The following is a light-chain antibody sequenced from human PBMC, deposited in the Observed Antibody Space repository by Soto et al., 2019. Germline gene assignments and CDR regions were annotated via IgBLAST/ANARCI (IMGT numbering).Light chain of an antibody. J-gene: IGKJ5*01. V-gene: IGKV3-11*01. CDR3: QQRRVWPLT. CDR1: QSVSSD. Sequence: EIMLTQAPGTLSLSPGERATVSCRASQSVSSDLAWYHQKPGQAPRLLIYGASTRATGIPARFSGSGSGTDFTLTISGLEPEDFAVYYCQQRRVWPLTFGPGTRLEIK. CDR2: GAS.